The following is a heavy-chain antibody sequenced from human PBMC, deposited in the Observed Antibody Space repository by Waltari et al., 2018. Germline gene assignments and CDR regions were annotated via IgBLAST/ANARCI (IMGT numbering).Heavy chain of an antibody. CDR1: GDSISSHRAA. V-gene: IGHV6-1*01. Sequence: QVQLQQSGPGLVKPSQTLSLTCAISGDSISSHRAAWNWIRQSPSRGLEWLGGTYYRSTWYTDYAVSVKSRLTINPDTSKNQFSLQLTSVTPEDTAVYYCARDSYDGSGNDAFDIWGQGTMVTVSS. CDR2: TYYRSTWYT. CDR3: ARDSYDGSGNDAFDI. D-gene: IGHD3-22*01. J-gene: IGHJ3*02.